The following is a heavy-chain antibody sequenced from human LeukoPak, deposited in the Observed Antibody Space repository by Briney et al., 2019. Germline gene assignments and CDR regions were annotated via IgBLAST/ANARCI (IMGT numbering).Heavy chain of an antibody. CDR2: INPNSGGT. CDR3: AREHRAGYFDY. V-gene: IGHV1-2*02. J-gene: IGHJ4*02. CDR1: GYTFTGYY. Sequence: GASVKVSCKASGYTFTGYYMHWVRQAPGQGLEWMGWINPNSGGTNYAQKFQGRVTMTRNTSISTAYMELSSLRSEDTAVYYCAREHRAGYFDYWGQGTLVTVSS.